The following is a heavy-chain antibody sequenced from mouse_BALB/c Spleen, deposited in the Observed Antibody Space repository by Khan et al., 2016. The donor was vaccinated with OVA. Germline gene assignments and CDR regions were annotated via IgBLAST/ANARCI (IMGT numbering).Heavy chain of an antibody. V-gene: IGHV5-17*02. CDR3: ARDSNFDY. J-gene: IGHJ2*01. Sequence: EVELVESVGCLVQPGGSRKLSCAASGFTFSRFGMHWVRQAPEKGLEWVAYISSGSSSIYYADTVKGRFTISRDNPKNTLFLQMTSLRSEDTAMYYCARDSNFDYWGQGTTLTVSS. CDR2: ISSGSSSI. CDR1: GFTFSRFG.